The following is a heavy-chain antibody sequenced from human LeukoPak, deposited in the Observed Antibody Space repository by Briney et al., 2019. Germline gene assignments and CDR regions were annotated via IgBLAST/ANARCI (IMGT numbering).Heavy chain of an antibody. J-gene: IGHJ3*02. CDR1: GFTFSSYA. CDR2: ISYDGSNK. CDR3: ARESTVVVPAPGSFFDI. V-gene: IGHV3-30*01. Sequence: GGSLRLSCAASGFTFSSYAMHWVRQAPGKGLEWVAVISYDGSNKYYADSVKGRFTISRDNSKNTLYLQMNSLRAEDTAVYYCARESTVVVPAPGSFFDIWGQGTMVTVSS. D-gene: IGHD2-2*01.